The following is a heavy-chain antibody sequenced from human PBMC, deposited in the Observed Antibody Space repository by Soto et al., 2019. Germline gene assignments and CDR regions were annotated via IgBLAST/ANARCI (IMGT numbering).Heavy chain of an antibody. V-gene: IGHV3-53*01. CDR1: GFTVSNNY. D-gene: IGHD4-4*01. J-gene: IGHJ4*02. Sequence: EVQLVEAGGGLVQPGGSLRLSCAATGFTVSNNYMIWFRLPPGKGREWVSLIYSGGTTYYADSVKGRFTISRDNSKNTLYLQMNSLRVEDTAVYYCARNGWGMATVGMWGPGTLVTVSS. CDR3: ARNGWGMATVGM. CDR2: IYSGGTT.